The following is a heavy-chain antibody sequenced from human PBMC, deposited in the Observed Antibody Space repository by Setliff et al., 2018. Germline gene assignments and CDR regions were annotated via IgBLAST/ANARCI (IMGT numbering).Heavy chain of an antibody. CDR3: ARVFGDNDLPDI. CDR2: MHQSGRI. D-gene: IGHD2-21*02. V-gene: IGHV4-34*01. CDR1: DGAFSTYY. Sequence: SETLSLTCDVYDGAFSTYYWTWIRQPPGKGLEWIGDMHQSGRINFNPSLKSRVTISEDTSKNHFSLRMTSVTAADTAMYYCARVFGDNDLPDIWGRGTMVTVSS. J-gene: IGHJ3*02.